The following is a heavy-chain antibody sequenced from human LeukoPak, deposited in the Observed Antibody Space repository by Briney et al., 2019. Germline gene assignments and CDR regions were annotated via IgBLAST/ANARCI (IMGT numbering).Heavy chain of an antibody. CDR1: GFTFSSYA. J-gene: IGHJ4*02. V-gene: IGHV3-30-3*01. Sequence: GGSLRLSCAASGFTFSSYAMHWVRQAPGKGLEWVAVFSYDGSNKYYADSVKGRFTISRDNSKNTLYLQMNSLRTEDTAVYYCATGPLDYWGQGTLVTVSS. CDR3: ATGPLDY. CDR2: FSYDGSNK.